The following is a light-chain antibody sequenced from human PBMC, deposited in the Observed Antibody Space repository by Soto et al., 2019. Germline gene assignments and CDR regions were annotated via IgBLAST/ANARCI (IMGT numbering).Light chain of an antibody. V-gene: IGKV3-15*01. J-gene: IGKJ2*01. Sequence: EIVMTQSPATLSVSPGERATLSCRASQSISSSLAWYQQKPGQAPRLLIYGASTRATGIPARFSGSGSGTEFNLTISSLQSEDFAVYYCQQYNNGPTYTFGQGTKLEIK. CDR3: QQYNNGPTYT. CDR2: GAS. CDR1: QSISSS.